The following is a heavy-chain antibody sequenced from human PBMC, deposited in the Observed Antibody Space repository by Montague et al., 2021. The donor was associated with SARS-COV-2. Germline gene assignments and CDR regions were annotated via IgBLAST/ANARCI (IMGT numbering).Heavy chain of an antibody. D-gene: IGHD3-9*01. Sequence: SETLSLTCTISGGSISSYYWSWIRQPPGKGLEWIGYIYYSGSTNYNPSLKSRVTISVDTSKNQFSLKLSSVTAADTAVYYCARDSRTDFDWLFPDSGSYYYYMDVWGKGTTVTVSS. CDR1: GGSISSYY. V-gene: IGHV4-59*01. J-gene: IGHJ6*03. CDR3: ARDSRTDFDWLFPDSGSYYYYMDV. CDR2: IYYSGST.